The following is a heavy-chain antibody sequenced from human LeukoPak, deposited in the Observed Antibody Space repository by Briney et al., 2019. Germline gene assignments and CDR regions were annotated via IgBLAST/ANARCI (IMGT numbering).Heavy chain of an antibody. CDR2: IRHEGSNK. CDR1: GFTFSSYG. Sequence: GGSLRLSCAASGFTFSSYGMHWVRQAPGKGLEWVAFIRHEGSNKYYADSVKGRFTISRDNSKNTLYLQMNSLRAEDTAVYYCAKESTLTTDLDYWGQGTLVTVSS. D-gene: IGHD4-11*01. CDR3: AKESTLTTDLDY. V-gene: IGHV3-30*02. J-gene: IGHJ4*02.